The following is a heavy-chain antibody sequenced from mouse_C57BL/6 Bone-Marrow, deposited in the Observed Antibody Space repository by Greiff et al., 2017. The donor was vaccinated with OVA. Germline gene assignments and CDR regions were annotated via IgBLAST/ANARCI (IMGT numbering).Heavy chain of an antibody. CDR3: ARHRGDWYFDV. J-gene: IGHJ1*03. D-gene: IGHD3-3*01. Sequence: EVQLVESGGGLVQPGGSLKLSCAASGFTFSDYGMAWVRQAPRQGPEWVAFISNLAYSIYYADTVTGRFTISRENAKNTLYLEMSSLRSEDTAMYYCARHRGDWYFDVWGTGTTVTVSS. CDR2: ISNLAYSI. V-gene: IGHV5-15*01. CDR1: GFTFSDYG.